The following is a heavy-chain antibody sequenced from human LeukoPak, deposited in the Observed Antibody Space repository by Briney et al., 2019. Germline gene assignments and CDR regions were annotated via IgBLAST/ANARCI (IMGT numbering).Heavy chain of an antibody. D-gene: IGHD3-9*01. CDR1: GGSMNSYY. CDR3: ARHVWLQPFDY. V-gene: IGHV4-59*08. J-gene: IGHJ4*02. Sequence: PSETLSLTCSVSGGSMNSYYWSWIRRSPGKGLEWIGYIYYSGSTNYNPSLKSRVTISVDTSKNQFSLKLSSVTAADTAVYYCARHVWLQPFDYWGQGTLVTVSS. CDR2: IYYSGST.